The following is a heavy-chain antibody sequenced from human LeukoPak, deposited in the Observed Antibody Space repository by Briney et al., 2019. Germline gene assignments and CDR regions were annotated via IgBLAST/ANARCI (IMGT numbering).Heavy chain of an antibody. D-gene: IGHD5-18*01. CDR1: GGSISSNY. CDR3: ARRDRYGYVDY. J-gene: IGHJ4*02. CDR2: FYYSGST. Sequence: SETLSLTCTVSGGSISSNYWTWIRQPPGKGLEWIGSFYYSGSTYYNPSLKSRVTISVDTPKNQFSLKLSSVTAADTAVYYCARRDRYGYVDYWGQGILVTVSS. V-gene: IGHV4-39*01.